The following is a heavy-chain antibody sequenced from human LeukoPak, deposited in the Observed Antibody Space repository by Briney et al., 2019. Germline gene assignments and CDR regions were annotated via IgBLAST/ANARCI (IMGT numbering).Heavy chain of an antibody. Sequence: GGSLRLSCAASGFAFSAYWMHWVRQAPGKGLEWVSRINEDATTITYADSVKGRFIISRDNSKKSLYLQMNNLRAEDAAVYYCVRDLILVWTPGDDFDFWGQGTLVIVSS. D-gene: IGHD3-16*01. J-gene: IGHJ4*02. CDR1: GFAFSAYW. V-gene: IGHV3-74*01. CDR2: INEDATTI. CDR3: VRDLILVWTPGDDFDF.